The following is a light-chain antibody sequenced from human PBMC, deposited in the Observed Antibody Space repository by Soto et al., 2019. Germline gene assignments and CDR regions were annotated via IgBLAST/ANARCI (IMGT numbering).Light chain of an antibody. J-gene: IGLJ3*02. V-gene: IGLV1-44*01. CDR2: SDN. Sequence: QSVLTQPPSASGTPGQRVTISCSGSSSNIGDNTVSWYQHLPGTAPKLLIYSDNQRPSGVPDRFSGSKSGTSASLAISGLQSEDEADYYCASWDDSLNGHWVFGGGTKVTVL. CDR1: SSNIGDNT. CDR3: ASWDDSLNGHWV.